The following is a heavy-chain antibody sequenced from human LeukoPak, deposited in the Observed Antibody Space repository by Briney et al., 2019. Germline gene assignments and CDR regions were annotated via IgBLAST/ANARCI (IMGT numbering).Heavy chain of an antibody. CDR1: GFTFSSYS. J-gene: IGHJ4*02. V-gene: IGHV3-48*02. D-gene: IGHD3-10*01. CDR3: VLGSPFDY. CDR2: ISSSSRSI. Sequence: GGSLRLSCAASGFTFSSYSMNWVRQAPGKGLEWVSYISSSSRSIYYADSVKGRFTISRDNANNSLSLQMNSLRDEDTAVYYCVLGSPFDYWGQGALVTVSS.